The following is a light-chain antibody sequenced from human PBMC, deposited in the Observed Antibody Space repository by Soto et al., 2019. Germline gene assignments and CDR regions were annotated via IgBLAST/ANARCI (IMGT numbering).Light chain of an antibody. Sequence: EIVLTQSPGTLSLSPGERATLSCRASQSVSSSYLAWYQQKPGQAPRLLTYGASSRATGIPDRFSGSGSGTDFTLTISRLEPEDFAVYYCQQYGSFFGQGTRLEIK. CDR2: GAS. J-gene: IGKJ5*01. V-gene: IGKV3-20*01. CDR1: QSVSSSY. CDR3: QQYGSF.